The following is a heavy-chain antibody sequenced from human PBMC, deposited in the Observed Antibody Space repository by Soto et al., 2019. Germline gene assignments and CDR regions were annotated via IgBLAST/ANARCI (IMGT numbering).Heavy chain of an antibody. CDR1: GGSISSYY. Sequence: PSETLSLTCTVSGGSISSYYWSWIRQPPGKGLEWIGYIYYSGSTNYNPSLKSRVTTSVDTSKNQFSLKLSSVTAADTAVYYCARTTYGDYAAFDIWGQGTMVTVSS. CDR2: IYYSGST. J-gene: IGHJ3*02. CDR3: ARTTYGDYAAFDI. D-gene: IGHD4-17*01. V-gene: IGHV4-59*01.